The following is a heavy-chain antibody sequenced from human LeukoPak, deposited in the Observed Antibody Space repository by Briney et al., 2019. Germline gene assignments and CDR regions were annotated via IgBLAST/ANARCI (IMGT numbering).Heavy chain of an antibody. CDR2: IGGSGGNT. J-gene: IGHJ4*02. CDR1: GFTFNNYA. Sequence: GGSLRLSCAASGFTFNNYAMSWVRQAPGKGLEWVSTIGGSGGNTYYADSVKGRFTISRDNSRNTLYLQMNSLRAEDTAVYYCARKDGRYKAVDYWGQGTLVTVSS. CDR3: ARKDGRYKAVDY. D-gene: IGHD1-20*01. V-gene: IGHV3-23*01.